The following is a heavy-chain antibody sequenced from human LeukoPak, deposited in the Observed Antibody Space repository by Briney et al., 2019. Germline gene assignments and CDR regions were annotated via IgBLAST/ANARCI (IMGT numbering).Heavy chain of an antibody. CDR2: INHSGST. CDR3: ARPAVTTEFDYYYYGMDV. V-gene: IGHV4-34*01. Sequence: PSETLSLTCAVCGGSFSGYYWSWIRQPPGKGLEWIGEINHSGSTNYNPSLKSRVTISVDTSKNQFSLKLSSVTAADTAVYYCARPAVTTEFDYYYYGMDVWGQGTTVTVSS. J-gene: IGHJ6*02. D-gene: IGHD4-17*01. CDR1: GGSFSGYY.